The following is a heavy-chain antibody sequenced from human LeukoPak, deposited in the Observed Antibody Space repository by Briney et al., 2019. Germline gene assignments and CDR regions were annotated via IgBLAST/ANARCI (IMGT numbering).Heavy chain of an antibody. V-gene: IGHV4-39*01. J-gene: IGHJ5*02. CDR1: GGSISSSSYY. CDR3: ARPLFSNSGYAYWFDP. D-gene: IGHD5-12*01. CDR2: IYYSGST. Sequence: PSETLSLTCTVSGGSISSSSYYWGWIRQPPGKGLEWIGSIYYSGSTYYNPSLKSRVTISVDTSKNQFSLKLSSVTAADTAAYYCARPLFSNSGYAYWFDPWGQGTLVTVSS.